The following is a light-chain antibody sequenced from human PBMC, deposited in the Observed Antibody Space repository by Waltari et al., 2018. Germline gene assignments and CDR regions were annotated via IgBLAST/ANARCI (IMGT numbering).Light chain of an antibody. J-gene: IGLJ1*01. CDR1: SSDVGGYNY. Sequence: QSALTQPPSASGSPGQSVTISCTGTSSDVGGYNYVSWYQQHPGTAPNLMFYEVSKRPAGVPCLCSGAKSGHTASLTVSGLQAEDEADYYCSSYAGSNNYVFGTGTKVTVL. V-gene: IGLV2-8*01. CDR2: EVS. CDR3: SSYAGSNNYV.